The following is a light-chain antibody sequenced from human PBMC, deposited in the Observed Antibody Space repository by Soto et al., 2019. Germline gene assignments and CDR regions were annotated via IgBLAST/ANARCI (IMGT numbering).Light chain of an antibody. J-gene: IGKJ4*01. Sequence: EIVLTQSPGTLSLSPGERATLSCRASQSVSSSYLAWYQQKPGQAPRVLIYGASSRATGIPDRFSGSGSGTDFTLTISRLEPEEFAVYYCQQYGRSPLTFGGGTKVEIK. CDR1: QSVSSSY. CDR2: GAS. V-gene: IGKV3-20*01. CDR3: QQYGRSPLT.